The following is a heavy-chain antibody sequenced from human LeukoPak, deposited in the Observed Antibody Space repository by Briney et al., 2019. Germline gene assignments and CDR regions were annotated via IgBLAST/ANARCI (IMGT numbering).Heavy chain of an antibody. D-gene: IGHD6-6*01. CDR3: ARDQRVTGRPDIDY. J-gene: IGHJ4*02. CDR1: GFTFRNHW. Sequence: GGSLRLSCAASGFTFRNHWMHWVRQTPGKGLVWVSRISSDGSSTTYADSVKGRFTISRDNAKNTLYLQMNNLRAEDTAMYYCARDQRVTGRPDIDYWGQGTLVVVSS. CDR2: ISSDGSST. V-gene: IGHV3-74*03.